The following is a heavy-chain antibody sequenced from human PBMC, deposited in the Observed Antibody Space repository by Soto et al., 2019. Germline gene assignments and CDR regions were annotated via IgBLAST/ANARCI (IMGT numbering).Heavy chain of an antibody. CDR1: EDTFTHYD. J-gene: IGHJ5*02. V-gene: IGHV1-8*02. Sequence: QVELVQSGAEVKKPGASVKVSCQASEDTFTHYDINWVRQATGQGLEWIGCMNPNTGNIDYAHKFQGRLTMTRDTSTRTVYMELSSLRSDDTAVYYCVRRVASGHRSWFDPWGQGTLVTVSS. CDR2: MNPNTGNI. D-gene: IGHD2-21*01. CDR3: VRRVASGHRSWFDP.